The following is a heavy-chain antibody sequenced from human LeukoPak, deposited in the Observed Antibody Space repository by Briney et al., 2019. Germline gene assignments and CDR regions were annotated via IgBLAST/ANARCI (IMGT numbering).Heavy chain of an antibody. CDR3: ARRYYVFWSGYGYNWFDP. Sequence: SETLSLTCAVYGGSFSGYYWSWIRQPPGKGLEWIGEINHSGSTNYNPSLKSRVTISVDTSKNQFSLKLSSVTAADTAVYYCARRYYVFWSGYGYNWFDPWGQGTLVTVSS. CDR1: GGSFSGYY. J-gene: IGHJ5*02. V-gene: IGHV4-34*01. CDR2: INHSGST. D-gene: IGHD3-3*01.